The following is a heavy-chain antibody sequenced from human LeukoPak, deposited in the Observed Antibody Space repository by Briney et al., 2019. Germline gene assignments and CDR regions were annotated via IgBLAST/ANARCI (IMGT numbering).Heavy chain of an antibody. J-gene: IGHJ3*02. Sequence: PGRSLRLSCAASGFTFSSYAMSWVRQAPGKGLEWVSAISGSGGSTYYADSVKGRFTISRDNSKNTLYLQMNSLRAEDTAVYYCARESPPYCGGDCYYDAFDIWGQGTMVTVSS. CDR3: ARESPPYCGGDCYYDAFDI. D-gene: IGHD2-21*02. V-gene: IGHV3-23*01. CDR1: GFTFSSYA. CDR2: ISGSGGST.